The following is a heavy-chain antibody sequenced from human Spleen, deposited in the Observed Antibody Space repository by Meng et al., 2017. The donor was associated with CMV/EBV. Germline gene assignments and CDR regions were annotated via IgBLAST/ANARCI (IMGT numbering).Heavy chain of an antibody. Sequence: LTFAVYGGCFSGYYWRWIRQPPGKGLEWIGEINHSGGTNYNPSLKSRVTISVDTSKNQFSLKLSSVTAADTAVYYCARANPGSYPFDYWGQGTLVTVSS. J-gene: IGHJ4*02. V-gene: IGHV4-34*01. CDR1: GGCFSGYY. CDR3: ARANPGSYPFDY. CDR2: INHSGGT. D-gene: IGHD1-26*01.